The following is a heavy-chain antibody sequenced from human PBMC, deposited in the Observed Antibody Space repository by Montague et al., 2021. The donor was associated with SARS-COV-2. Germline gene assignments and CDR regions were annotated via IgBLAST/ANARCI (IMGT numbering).Heavy chain of an antibody. CDR3: ARGRAPEGRWFDS. V-gene: IGHV4-4*07. CDR1: GGSISGYY. Sequence: SETLSLTCSVSGGSISGYYWSWVRQPAGKRLEWIGRIFVGASTDYNPSLMSRFSLSGDKSKNQFSLKVTSVTAADRAIYYCARGRAPEGRWFDSWGHGMMVTVSS. CDR2: IFVGAST. J-gene: IGHJ5*01. D-gene: IGHD2-2*01.